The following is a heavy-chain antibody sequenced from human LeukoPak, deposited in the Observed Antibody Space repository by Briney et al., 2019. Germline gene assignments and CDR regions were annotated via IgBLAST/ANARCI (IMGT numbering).Heavy chain of an antibody. CDR2: IYYSGST. V-gene: IGHV4-59*01. J-gene: IGHJ4*02. CDR3: ARGPGNGYIFDY. D-gene: IGHD5-24*01. Sequence: SETLSLTCTVSGGSISSYSWSWIRQPPGKGLEWIGYIYYSGSTNYNPSLKSRVTISVDTSKNQFSLRLSSVTAAGTAVYYCARGPGNGYIFDYWGQGTLVTVSS. CDR1: GGSISSYS.